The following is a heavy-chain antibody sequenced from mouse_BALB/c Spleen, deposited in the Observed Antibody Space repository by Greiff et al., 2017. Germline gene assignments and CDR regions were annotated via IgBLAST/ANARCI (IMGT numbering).Heavy chain of an antibody. CDR1: GYTFTSYY. Sequence: QVQLQQPGAELVKPGASVKLSCKASGYTFTSYYMYWVKQRPGQGLEWIGGINPSNGGTNFNEKIKSKATLTVDKSSSTAYMQLSSLTSEDSAVYYCTTGNYYGNPWFAYWGQGTLVTVSA. CDR2: INPSNGGT. J-gene: IGHJ3*01. D-gene: IGHD2-1*01. V-gene: IGHV1S81*02. CDR3: TTGNYYGNPWFAY.